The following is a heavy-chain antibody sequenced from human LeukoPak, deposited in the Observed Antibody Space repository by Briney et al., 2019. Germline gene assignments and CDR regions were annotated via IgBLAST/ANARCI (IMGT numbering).Heavy chain of an antibody. D-gene: IGHD2-2*01. V-gene: IGHV4-34*01. Sequence: SETLSLTCAVYGGSFSGYYWSWIRQPPGKGLEWIGEINHSGSTNYNPSLKSRATISVDTPKNQFSLKLSSVTAADTAVYYCARGQSAPVVPAATPRAYGMDVWGKGTTVTVSS. J-gene: IGHJ6*04. CDR3: ARGQSAPVVPAATPRAYGMDV. CDR1: GGSFSGYY. CDR2: INHSGST.